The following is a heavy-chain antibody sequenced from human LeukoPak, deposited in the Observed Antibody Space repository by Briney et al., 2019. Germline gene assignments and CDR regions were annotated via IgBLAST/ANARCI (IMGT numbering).Heavy chain of an antibody. D-gene: IGHD3/OR15-3a*01. Sequence: TSGTLSLTCAVSGYSISSGYYWGRIRQPPGKGLEWIGSIYHSGSTYYNPSLKSRVTISVDTSKNQFSLKLSSVTAADTAVYYCARRDFWRRTDFDYWGQGTLVTVSS. V-gene: IGHV4-38-2*01. CDR3: ARRDFWRRTDFDY. J-gene: IGHJ4*02. CDR1: GYSISSGYY. CDR2: IYHSGST.